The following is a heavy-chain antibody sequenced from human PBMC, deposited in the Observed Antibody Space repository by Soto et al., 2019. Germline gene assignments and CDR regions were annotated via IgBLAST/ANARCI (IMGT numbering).Heavy chain of an antibody. CDR3: ARDNDRLQLGGNYYYILDV. CDR2: IIPLFRTP. D-gene: IGHD4-4*01. CDR1: GGTFSSSA. J-gene: IGHJ6*02. Sequence: QVQLVQSGAEMKEPGSSVKVSCKTSGGTFSSSAISWLRQAPGQGLEGMGGIIPLFRTPDYAQKFQGRVKIAADESTSTAYMELSSLRSEDTAVYYCARDNDRLQLGGNYYYILDVWGQGTTITVS. V-gene: IGHV1-69*12.